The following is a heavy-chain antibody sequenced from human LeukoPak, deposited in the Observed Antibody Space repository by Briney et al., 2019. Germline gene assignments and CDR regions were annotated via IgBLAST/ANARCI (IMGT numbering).Heavy chain of an antibody. Sequence: ASVKVSCKTSGYTFTGYYLHWVRQAPGQGLEWMGWINPNSGDTDYAQKFQGRVTMTRDTSITTAYMEVTRLTSDDTAMYYCARDDSYGDTGQFEYWGQGTLATVSS. CDR3: ARDDSYGDTGQFEY. D-gene: IGHD4-17*01. V-gene: IGHV1-2*02. CDR2: INPNSGDT. CDR1: GYTFTGYY. J-gene: IGHJ4*02.